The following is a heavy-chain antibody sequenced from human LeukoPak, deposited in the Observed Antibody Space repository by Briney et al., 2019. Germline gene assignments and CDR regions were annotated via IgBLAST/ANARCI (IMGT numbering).Heavy chain of an antibody. D-gene: IGHD3-10*01. CDR3: ARRALTMARGARPYYFDY. J-gene: IGHJ4*02. CDR2: ISGSGDST. Sequence: GRSLRLSCAVSGFTFSSYSMSWVRQAPGKGLGWVSAISGSGDSTYYADSVKGRFTISRDNSKNTLYLQMNSLRAEDTAVYYCARRALTMARGARPYYFDYWGQGTLVTVSS. CDR1: GFTFSSYS. V-gene: IGHV3-23*01.